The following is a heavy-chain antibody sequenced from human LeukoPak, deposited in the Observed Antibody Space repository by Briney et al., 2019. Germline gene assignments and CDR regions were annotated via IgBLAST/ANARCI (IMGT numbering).Heavy chain of an antibody. CDR1: GFTCSSYW. Sequence: GGSLRLSCAASGFTCSSYWMSWVRQAPGKGLEWVANIKQDGSEKYYVDSVKGRFTISRDNAKNSLYLQMNSLRAEDTAVYYCARDEQLDNYYYYYGMDVWGQGTTVTVSS. D-gene: IGHD6-13*01. J-gene: IGHJ6*02. V-gene: IGHV3-7*03. CDR2: IKQDGSEK. CDR3: ARDEQLDNYYYYYGMDV.